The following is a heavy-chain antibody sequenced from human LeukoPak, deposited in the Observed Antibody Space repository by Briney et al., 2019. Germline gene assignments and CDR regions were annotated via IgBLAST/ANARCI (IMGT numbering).Heavy chain of an antibody. J-gene: IGHJ4*02. Sequence: GGSLRLSCAASGFTFSSYSMNWVRQAPGKGLEWVSYISSGSKTIYYADPVKGRFTISRDNAKNSLYLQMNSLRAEDTAVYYCARDRILEYSGYEFLDYWGQGTLVTVSS. V-gene: IGHV3-48*04. D-gene: IGHD5-12*01. CDR3: ARDRILEYSGYEFLDY. CDR2: ISSGSKTI. CDR1: GFTFSSYS.